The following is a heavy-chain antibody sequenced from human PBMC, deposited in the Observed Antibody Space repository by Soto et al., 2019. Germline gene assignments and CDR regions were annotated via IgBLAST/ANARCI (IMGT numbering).Heavy chain of an antibody. CDR3: ARECSGGSFYGNLDL. CDR1: GSTFSSYS. V-gene: IGHV3-48*02. CDR2: ISSTSSTM. J-gene: IGHJ3*01. D-gene: IGHD2-15*01. Sequence: PGGSLRLSCAASGSTFSSYSMNWVRQAPGKGLKWVSYISSTSSTMYYADSVKGRFSISRDNAKNSLYLQMNSLRDEDTAVHYCARECSGGSFYGNLDLWGKGPVVTASS.